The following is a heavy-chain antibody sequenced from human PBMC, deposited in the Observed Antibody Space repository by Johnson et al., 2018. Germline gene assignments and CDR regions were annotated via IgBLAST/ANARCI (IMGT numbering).Heavy chain of an antibody. CDR3: ARDEGDYGDDSFDI. CDR2: IIPIFATA. D-gene: IGHD4-17*01. Sequence: QVQLGQSGAEVKKPGSSVKVSCKASGGTFNSYAISWVRQAPGQGLEWMGGIIPIFATANYAQKFQARDTITADESTSTAYMELSSLRSEDTAVYYCARDEGDYGDDSFDIWGQGTMVTVSS. V-gene: IGHV1-69*12. J-gene: IGHJ3*02. CDR1: GGTFNSYA.